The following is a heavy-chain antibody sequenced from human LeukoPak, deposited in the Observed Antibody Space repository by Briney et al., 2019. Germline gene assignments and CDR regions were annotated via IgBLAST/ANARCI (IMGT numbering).Heavy chain of an antibody. CDR1: GFTFSSYA. J-gene: IGHJ4*02. Sequence: SGGSLRLSCSASGFTFSSYAMHWVRQAPGKGLEYVSAISSNGGSTYYADSVKGRFTISRDNSKNTLYLQMSSLRAEDTAVYYCVAAAAGTFFDYWGQGTLVTVSS. CDR2: ISSNGGST. V-gene: IGHV3-64D*06. D-gene: IGHD6-13*01. CDR3: VAAAAGTFFDY.